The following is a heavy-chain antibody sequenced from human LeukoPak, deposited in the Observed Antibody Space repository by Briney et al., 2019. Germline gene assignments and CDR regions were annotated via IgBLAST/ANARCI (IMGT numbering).Heavy chain of an antibody. D-gene: IGHD1-20*01. CDR2: INPSGGST. CDR1: GYTFTSYY. J-gene: IGHJ4*02. Sequence: GASVKVSCKASGYTFTSYYMHWVRQAPGQGLEWMGIINPSGGSTSYAQKFQGRVTMTRDTSTSAVYMEQSSLRSEDTAVYYCARGEYNWKIDYWGQGTLVTVSS. CDR3: ARGEYNWKIDY. V-gene: IGHV1-46*01.